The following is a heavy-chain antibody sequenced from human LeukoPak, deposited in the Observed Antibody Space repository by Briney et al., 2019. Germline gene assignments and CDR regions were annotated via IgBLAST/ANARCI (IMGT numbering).Heavy chain of an antibody. D-gene: IGHD3-10*02. J-gene: IGHJ4*02. CDR2: VYDSWNN. CDR3: ASYFVGNGGRGY. Sequence: SETLSLTCTVSGDSINSGNSHWPWIRQPPGKGLEWLGSVYDSWNNYYNPSLESRITMSVDTSKNQYSLELSSVIAADTAVYYCASYFVGNGGRGYWGQGALVTVSS. V-gene: IGHV4-30-4*01. CDR1: GDSINSGNSH.